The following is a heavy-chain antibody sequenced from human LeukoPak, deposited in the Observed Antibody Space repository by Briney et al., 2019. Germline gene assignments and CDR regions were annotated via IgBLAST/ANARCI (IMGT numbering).Heavy chain of an antibody. J-gene: IGHJ4*02. CDR2: IDRSSANI. V-gene: IGHV3-48*04. CDR1: GFTFNKYS. D-gene: IGHD5-24*01. Sequence: PGGSLRLSCAASGFTFNKYSMSWVRQAPGKGLEWITYIDRSSANIYYADSVKGRFTTSRDNAKNSVYLHMNSLRAEDTAVYYCATYGRDGYKGFYWGQGTLVTVSS. CDR3: ATYGRDGYKGFY.